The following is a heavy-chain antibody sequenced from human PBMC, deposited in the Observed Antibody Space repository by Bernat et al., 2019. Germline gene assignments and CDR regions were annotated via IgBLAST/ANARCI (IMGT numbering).Heavy chain of an antibody. D-gene: IGHD2/OR15-2a*01. CDR1: GFSFRTYG. CDR2: IWYDGSNK. J-gene: IGHJ4*02. Sequence: QVQLVESGGGVVQPGRSLRLSCAASGFSFRTYGMHWVRQAPGKGMEWVAVIWYDGSNKYYADSVKGRFTISRDNSKNTLYLQMISLRAEDTAVYYCARDWSFYGIFDYWGQGTLVTVSS. CDR3: ARDWSFYGIFDY. V-gene: IGHV3-33*01.